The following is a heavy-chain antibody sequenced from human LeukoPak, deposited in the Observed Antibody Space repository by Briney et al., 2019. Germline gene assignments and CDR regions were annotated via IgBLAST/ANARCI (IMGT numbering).Heavy chain of an antibody. CDR2: IKQDGSEK. V-gene: IGHV3-7*03. D-gene: IGHD6-19*01. Sequence: PGGSLRLSCAASGFTFSSYWMSWVRQAPGKGLEWVANIKQDGSEKYYVDSVKGRFTISRDNAKNSLYLQMNSLRAEDTAVYYCARDIPLAGEEEGPNWSDPWGQGTLVTVSS. CDR3: ARDIPLAGEEEGPNWSDP. CDR1: GFTFSSYW. J-gene: IGHJ5*02.